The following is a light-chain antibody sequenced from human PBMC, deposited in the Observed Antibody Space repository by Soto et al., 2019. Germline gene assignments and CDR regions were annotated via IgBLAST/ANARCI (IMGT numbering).Light chain of an antibody. CDR1: QSVSSA. CDR3: QQRSNWPAMIT. CDR2: DAS. Sequence: EIVLTQSPGTLSLSPGERATLSCSASQSVSSALAWYLQKPGQAPMLLIYDASTMAAGIPVRFSGSGSGTDFTITISSLEPEDFAVYYCQQRSNWPAMITFGRGTRLEIK. V-gene: IGKV3-11*01. J-gene: IGKJ5*01.